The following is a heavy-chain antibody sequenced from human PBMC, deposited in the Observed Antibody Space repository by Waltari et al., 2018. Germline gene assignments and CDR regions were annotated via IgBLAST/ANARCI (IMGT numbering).Heavy chain of an antibody. CDR3: ARDKEDRVDY. J-gene: IGHJ4*02. V-gene: IGHV3-30*09. D-gene: IGHD3-22*01. Sequence: QVQLVESGGGVVQPGGSLRLSCVASDLTFSDYSIHWVRQAPGQGLEWVSVISSDGDSERYEDSVKGRFAISRDNPGNMVYLQMNDLRAEDTGVYYCARDKEDRVDYWGQGILVSVSS. CDR1: DLTFSDYS. CDR2: ISSDGDSE.